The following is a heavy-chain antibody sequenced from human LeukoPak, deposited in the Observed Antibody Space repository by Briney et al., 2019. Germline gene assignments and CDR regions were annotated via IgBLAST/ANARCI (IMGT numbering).Heavy chain of an antibody. CDR3: ATRPPYCSSTSCYQYDY. CDR1: GGTFSSSA. D-gene: IGHD2-2*01. CDR2: IIPIFGTA. J-gene: IGHJ4*02. Sequence: SVKVSCKASGGTFSSSAISWVRQAPGQGLEWMGGIIPIFGTANYAQKFQGRVTITTDESTSTAYMELSSPRSDDTAVYYCATRPPYCSSTSCYQYDYWGQGTLVTVSS. V-gene: IGHV1-69*05.